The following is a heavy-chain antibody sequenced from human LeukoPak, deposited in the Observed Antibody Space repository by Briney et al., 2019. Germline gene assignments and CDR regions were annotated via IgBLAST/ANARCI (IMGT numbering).Heavy chain of an antibody. CDR2: IYHSGST. CDR3: AGPTYYYDSSGSFGAFDI. D-gene: IGHD3-22*01. V-gene: IGHV4-38-2*01. J-gene: IGHJ3*02. CDR1: GYSISSGYY. Sequence: SETLSLTCAVPGYSISSGYYWGWIRQPPGKGLEWIGSIYHSGSTYYNPSLKSRVTISVDTSKNQFSLKLSSVTAADTAVYYRAGPTYYYDSSGSFGAFDIWGQGTMVTVSS.